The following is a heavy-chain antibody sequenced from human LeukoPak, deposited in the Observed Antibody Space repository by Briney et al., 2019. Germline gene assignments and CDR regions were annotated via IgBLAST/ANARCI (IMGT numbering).Heavy chain of an antibody. CDR2: IYYSGST. Sequence: KPSETLSLTCTVSGGSISSYYWSWIRQPPGKGLEWIGYIYYSGSTNYNPSLESRVTISVDTSKNQFSLKLSSVTAADTAVYYCARVRSSMIRGVIFDYWGHGTLVTVSS. V-gene: IGHV4-59*01. CDR1: GGSISSYY. J-gene: IGHJ4*01. D-gene: IGHD3-10*01. CDR3: ARVRSSMIRGVIFDY.